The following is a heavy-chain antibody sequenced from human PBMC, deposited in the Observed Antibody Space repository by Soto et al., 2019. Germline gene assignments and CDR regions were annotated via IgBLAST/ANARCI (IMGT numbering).Heavy chain of an antibody. D-gene: IGHD6-6*01. CDR1: GFTFSSYA. V-gene: IGHV3-23*01. CDR2: ISGSGGST. J-gene: IGHJ5*02. CDR3: ANDIAARRSAWFDP. Sequence: PGGSLRLSCAASGFTFSSYAMSWVRQAPGKGLEWVSAISGSGGSTYYADSVKGRFTISRDNSKNTLYLQMNSLRAEDTAVYYCANDIAARRSAWFDPWGQGTLVPVSP.